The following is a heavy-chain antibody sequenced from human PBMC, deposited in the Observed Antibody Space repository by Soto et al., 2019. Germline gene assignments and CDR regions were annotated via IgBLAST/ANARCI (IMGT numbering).Heavy chain of an antibody. J-gene: IGHJ6*03. CDR3: ASSGGGITIFGVDKPYYYYMAV. Sequence: QVQLVQSGAEVKKPGASVKVSCKASGYTFTSYAMHWVRQAPGQRLEWMGWINAGNGNTKYSQKFQGRVTITRDTSGSTAYMELSSLRSEDTAVYYSASSGGGITIFGVDKPYYYYMAVWGKGTTVTVSS. CDR2: INAGNGNT. V-gene: IGHV1-3*01. D-gene: IGHD3-3*01. CDR1: GYTFTSYA.